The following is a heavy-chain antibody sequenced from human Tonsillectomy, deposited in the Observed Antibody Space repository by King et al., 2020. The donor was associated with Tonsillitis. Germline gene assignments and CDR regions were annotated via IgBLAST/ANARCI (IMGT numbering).Heavy chain of an antibody. CDR2: IYYSGST. J-gene: IGHJ6*02. CDR3: ARLSGGSWHMDV. CDR1: GASISSGNHY. Sequence: QLQESGPRLVKPSEALSLTCTVSGASISSGNHYWDWIRQPPGKELQWIGSIYYSGSTYYNPSLESRVTISLDTSKSQFSLELSSVTAADTAVYYCARLSGGSWHMDVWGQGTTVTVSS. D-gene: IGHD3-16*01. V-gene: IGHV4-39*01.